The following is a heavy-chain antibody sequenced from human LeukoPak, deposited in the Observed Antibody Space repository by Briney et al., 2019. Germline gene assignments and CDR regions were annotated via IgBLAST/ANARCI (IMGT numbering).Heavy chain of an antibody. Sequence: GGSLRLSCAASGFTFDDYGMSWVRQAPGKGLEWVSGINWNGGSTGYADSVKGRFTISRDNAKNSLYLQMNSLRAEDTALYHCARDAIRYCSSTSCYAFFDYWGQGTLVTVSS. CDR2: INWNGGST. D-gene: IGHD2-2*01. J-gene: IGHJ4*02. CDR1: GFTFDDYG. CDR3: ARDAIRYCSSTSCYAFFDY. V-gene: IGHV3-20*01.